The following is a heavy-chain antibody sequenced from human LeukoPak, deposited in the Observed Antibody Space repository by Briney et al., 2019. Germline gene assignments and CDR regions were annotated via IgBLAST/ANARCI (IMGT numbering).Heavy chain of an antibody. CDR3: VRVGIASTDDNWFDS. CDR2: IKQDGSEK. Sequence: PGGSLRLSCVASGFTFSSHWMSWVRQAPGKGLEWVANIKQDGSEKKYVDSVKGRLTISRDNAKNSLYLQMNSLRVEDTAVYYCVRVGIASTDDNWFDSWGQGTLVTVSS. CDR1: GFTFSSHW. J-gene: IGHJ5*01. D-gene: IGHD2-21*01. V-gene: IGHV3-7*01.